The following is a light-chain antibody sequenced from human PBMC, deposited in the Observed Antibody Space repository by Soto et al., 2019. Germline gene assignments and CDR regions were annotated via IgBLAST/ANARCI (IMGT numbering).Light chain of an antibody. J-gene: IGKJ1*01. CDR1: QSVRSN. V-gene: IGKV3-15*01. CDR2: AAS. Sequence: EIVMTQFPATLSVSPGERATLSCRASQSVRSNLAWYQQKPGQAPRLLIFAASTRATVIPARFRGSGSGTEFTPTISDLQSEDFEVYYCQQYSNWPRTLGQGTKVDIK. CDR3: QQYSNWPRT.